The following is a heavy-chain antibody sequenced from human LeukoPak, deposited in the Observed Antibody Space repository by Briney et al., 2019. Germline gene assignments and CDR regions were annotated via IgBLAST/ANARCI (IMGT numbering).Heavy chain of an antibody. CDR3: ATLQGRSSDY. Sequence: GGSLRLSCAASGFTFSSYEMNWVRQAPGKGLEWVSYISSSGSTIYYADSVKGRFTISRDNAKNSPYLQMNSLRAEDTAVYYCATLQGRSSDYWGQGTLVTVSS. V-gene: IGHV3-48*03. CDR1: GFTFSSYE. J-gene: IGHJ4*02. CDR2: ISSSGSTI.